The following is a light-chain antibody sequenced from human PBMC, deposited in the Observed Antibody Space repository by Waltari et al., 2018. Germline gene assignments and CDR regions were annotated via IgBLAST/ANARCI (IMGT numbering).Light chain of an antibody. J-gene: IGLJ2*01. CDR3: CSYAGSNSLV. Sequence: QSALTQPPSASGSPGQSVTISCTGTSSDVGNYNYVSWYQHHPGKPPQLMIYEVSKRPSGVPGRFSGSKSGNPASLTVSGLQAEDEADYYCCSYAGSNSLVFGGGTKLTVL. V-gene: IGLV2-8*01. CDR2: EVS. CDR1: SSDVGNYNY.